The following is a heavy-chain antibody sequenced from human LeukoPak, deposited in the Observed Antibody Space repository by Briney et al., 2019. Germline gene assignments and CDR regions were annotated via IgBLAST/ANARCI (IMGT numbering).Heavy chain of an antibody. CDR2: ISSSGSTI. Sequence: GGSLRLSCAASGFTLSSYEMNWVRQAPGKGLEWVSYISSSGSTIYYADSVKGRFTISRDNAKNSMYLQMNSLRAEDAAVYYCVREGYYDSSGYLGVFDYWGQGTLVTVSS. J-gene: IGHJ4*02. D-gene: IGHD3-22*01. V-gene: IGHV3-48*03. CDR1: GFTLSSYE. CDR3: VREGYYDSSGYLGVFDY.